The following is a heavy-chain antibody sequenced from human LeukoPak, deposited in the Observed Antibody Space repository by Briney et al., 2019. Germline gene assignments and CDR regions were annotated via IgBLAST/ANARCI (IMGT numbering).Heavy chain of an antibody. Sequence: GGSLRLSCAASGFTFSNYSMNWVRQAPGKGLEWVSSISSSASYIYYADSVKGRFTISRDNAKNSLYLQMNSLRAEDTAVYYCARAIDSSGWYSRGQGTLVTVSS. CDR2: ISSSASYI. D-gene: IGHD6-19*01. CDR3: ARAIDSSGWYS. CDR1: GFTFSNYS. J-gene: IGHJ5*01. V-gene: IGHV3-21*06.